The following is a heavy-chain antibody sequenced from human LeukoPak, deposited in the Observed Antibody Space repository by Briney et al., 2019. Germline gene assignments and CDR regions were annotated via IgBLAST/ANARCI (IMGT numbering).Heavy chain of an antibody. CDR2: IRYDGSNK. Sequence: QAGGSLRLSCAASGFTFSSYGMHWVRQAPGKGLEWVAFIRYDGSNKYYADSVKGRFTISKDNSKNTVDLLINNVRAEDTAVYYCARGRFGDPLNYWGQGTLVTVSS. D-gene: IGHD3-10*01. CDR1: GFTFSSYG. CDR3: ARGRFGDPLNY. J-gene: IGHJ4*02. V-gene: IGHV3-30*02.